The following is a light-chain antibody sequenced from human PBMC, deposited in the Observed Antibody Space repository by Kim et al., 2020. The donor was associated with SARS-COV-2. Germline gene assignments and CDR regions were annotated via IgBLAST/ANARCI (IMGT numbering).Light chain of an antibody. CDR2: PEN. Sequence: VALGQTVSITCQCDIRRNFDASWYQQKPGQAHILVIYPENNRPSGIPDRFSGSDSGNTASLTISGAQADDEADYYCNSRDRNGDVVFGGGTQLTVL. V-gene: IGLV3-19*01. CDR1: IRRNFD. J-gene: IGLJ2*01. CDR3: NSRDRNGDVV.